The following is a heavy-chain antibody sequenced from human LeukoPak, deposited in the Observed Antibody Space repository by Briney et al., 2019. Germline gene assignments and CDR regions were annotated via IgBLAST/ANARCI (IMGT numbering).Heavy chain of an antibody. Sequence: GGSLRLSCAACGFTFSRDDMHWVRQGTGKGLEWVLAIDSAGDTYYPGSVKGRFTISRDNSKNTLYLQMNSLRAEDTAVYYCAKDLGGIVGATTKDYWGQGTLVTVSS. CDR3: AKDLGGIVGATTKDY. J-gene: IGHJ4*02. CDR1: GFTFSRDD. V-gene: IGHV3-13*01. CDR2: IDSAGDT. D-gene: IGHD1-26*01.